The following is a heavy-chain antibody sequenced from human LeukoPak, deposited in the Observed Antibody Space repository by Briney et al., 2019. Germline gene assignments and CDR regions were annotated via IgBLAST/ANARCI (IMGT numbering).Heavy chain of an antibody. CDR2: ISSSSSYI. J-gene: IGHJ6*02. CDR3: ARVGGYCGMDV. CDR1: GFTFSSYS. Sequence: GGSLRLSCAASGFTFSSYSMNWVRQAPGKGLEWVSSISSSSSYIYYADSVRGRFTISRDNAKNSLYLQMNSLRAEDTAVYYCARVGGYCGMDVWGQGTTVTVSS. D-gene: IGHD3-16*01. V-gene: IGHV3-21*01.